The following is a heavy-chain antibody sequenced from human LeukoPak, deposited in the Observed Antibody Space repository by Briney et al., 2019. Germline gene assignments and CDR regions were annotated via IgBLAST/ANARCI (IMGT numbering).Heavy chain of an antibody. CDR2: ISGSGGST. D-gene: IGHD3-16*02. V-gene: IGHV3-23*01. J-gene: IGHJ4*02. Sequence: GGSLRLSCAASGFTFSSYAMSWVRQAPGKGLEWVSAISGSGGSTYYADSVKGRFTISRDNSKNTLYLQMNSLRAEDTAVYYCAKGTMITFGGVIALGYWGQGTLVTVSS. CDR3: AKGTMITFGGVIALGY. CDR1: GFTFSSYA.